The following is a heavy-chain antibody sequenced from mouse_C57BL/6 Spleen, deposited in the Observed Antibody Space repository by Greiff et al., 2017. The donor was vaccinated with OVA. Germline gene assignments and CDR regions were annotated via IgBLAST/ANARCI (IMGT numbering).Heavy chain of an antibody. CDR3: ARPVVAHYAMDY. V-gene: IGHV1-85*01. Sequence: VKLVESGPELVKPGASVKLSCKASGYTFTSYGINWVKQRPGQGLEWIGGIYPRDGSTKYNEKFKGKATLTVDTSSSTAYMELHSLTSEDSAVYVGARPVVAHYAMDYWGQGTSVTVSA. D-gene: IGHD1-1*01. J-gene: IGHJ4*01. CDR1: GYTFTSYG. CDR2: IYPRDGST.